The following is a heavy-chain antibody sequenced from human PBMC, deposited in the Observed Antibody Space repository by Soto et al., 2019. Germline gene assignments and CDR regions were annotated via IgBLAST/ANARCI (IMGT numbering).Heavy chain of an antibody. Sequence: TLSLTCTVSGGSVSSGSYYWSWIRQPPGKGLEWIGYIYYSGSTNYNPSLKSRVTISVDTSKNQFSLKLSSVTAADTAVYYCARDLRIVVVTAPTGYYYGMDVWGQGTTVTVSS. J-gene: IGHJ6*02. CDR3: ARDLRIVVVTAPTGYYYGMDV. D-gene: IGHD2-21*02. V-gene: IGHV4-61*01. CDR2: IYYSGST. CDR1: GGSVSSGSYY.